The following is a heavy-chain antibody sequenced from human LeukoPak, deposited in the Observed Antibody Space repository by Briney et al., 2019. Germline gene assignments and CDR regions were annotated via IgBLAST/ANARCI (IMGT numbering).Heavy chain of an antibody. Sequence: SETLSLTCTVSGGSISSSSYYWGWIRQPPGKGLEWIGSIYYSGSTYYNPSLKSRLTMSVDTSKNQFSLKLSSVTAADTAVYFCAREALIEDFYYYMDVWGKGTTVTVSS. V-gene: IGHV4-39*07. CDR1: GGSISSSSYY. D-gene: IGHD2/OR15-2a*01. J-gene: IGHJ6*03. CDR2: IYYSGST. CDR3: AREALIEDFYYYMDV.